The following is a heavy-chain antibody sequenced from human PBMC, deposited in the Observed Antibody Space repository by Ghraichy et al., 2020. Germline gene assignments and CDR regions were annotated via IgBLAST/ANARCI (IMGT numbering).Heavy chain of an antibody. J-gene: IGHJ3*02. CDR1: GLIFGSYW. CDR3: SAGDTFDI. Sequence: GSLRLSCAASGLIFGSYWMTWVRQAPGKGLEWVANINQDGREKYYAGSVKGRFTICRDNAKSSLYLQMNSLSVEDTAVYYCSAGDTFDIWGRGTMVTVSS. V-gene: IGHV3-7*03. CDR2: INQDGREK.